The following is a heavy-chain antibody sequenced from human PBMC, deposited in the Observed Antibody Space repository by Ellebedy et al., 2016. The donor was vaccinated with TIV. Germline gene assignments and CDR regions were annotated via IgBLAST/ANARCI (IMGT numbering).Heavy chain of an antibody. CDR2: LYSGGYP. D-gene: IGHD3-22*01. CDR3: ARDYIGAGYHSDSSGHYKVHYFDY. V-gene: IGHV3-53*01. J-gene: IGHJ4*02. Sequence: GESLKISXAASGFTVSTNYMSWVRQAPGKGLEWVSVLYSGGYPNYPASARGRFTISRDDSKNTVFLQMNSLRAEDTAVYYCARDYIGAGYHSDSSGHYKVHYFDYWGQGTLVTVSS. CDR1: GFTVSTNY.